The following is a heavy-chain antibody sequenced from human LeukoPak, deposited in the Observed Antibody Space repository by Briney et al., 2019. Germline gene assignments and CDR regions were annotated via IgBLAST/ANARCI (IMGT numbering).Heavy chain of an antibody. Sequence: GGSLRLSCAASGFTFSSYSMNWVRQAPGKGLEWVSYISSSSSTIYYADSVKGRFTISRDNAKNSLYLQMNSLRAEDTAVYYCARDQLRGGYSYGSNYWGQGTLVTVSS. CDR2: ISSSSSTI. CDR3: ARDQLRGGYSYGSNY. V-gene: IGHV3-48*01. D-gene: IGHD5-18*01. CDR1: GFTFSSYS. J-gene: IGHJ4*02.